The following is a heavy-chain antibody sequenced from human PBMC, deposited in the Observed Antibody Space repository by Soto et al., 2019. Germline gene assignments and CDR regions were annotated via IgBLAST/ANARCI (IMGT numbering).Heavy chain of an antibody. CDR3: ARGGAYYGSGSTGYFQH. D-gene: IGHD3-10*01. CDR1: GGSFSGYY. Sequence: QVQLQQWGAGLLKPSETLSLTCAVYGGSFSGYYWSWIRQPPGKGLEWIGEINHSGSTNYNPSLKKRVTISVDTSKNQFYLKLSYVTAADTAVYYCARGGAYYGSGSTGYFQHWGQGTLVTVSS. CDR2: INHSGST. J-gene: IGHJ1*01. V-gene: IGHV4-34*01.